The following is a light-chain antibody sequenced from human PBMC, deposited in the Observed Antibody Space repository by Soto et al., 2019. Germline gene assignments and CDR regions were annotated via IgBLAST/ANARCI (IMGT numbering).Light chain of an antibody. CDR1: SSDIGGYIY. V-gene: IGLV2-14*01. CDR3: SSYSSANTLI. J-gene: IGLJ2*01. CDR2: EVS. Sequence: QSALTQPASVSASPGQSITISCTGTSSDIGGYIYVSWYQHHPGKAPRLMIYEVSSRPSGVSNRFSGSKSGNTASLTISGLQAEDEAQYDCSSYSSANTLIFGGGTKLTVL.